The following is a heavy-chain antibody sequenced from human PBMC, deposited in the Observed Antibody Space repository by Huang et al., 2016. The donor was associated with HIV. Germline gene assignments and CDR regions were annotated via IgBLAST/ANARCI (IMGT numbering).Heavy chain of an antibody. V-gene: IGHV1-46*01. CDR1: GYSFTYHH. Sequence: QVQLVHSGAEVKKPGASVRVSCTASGYSFTYHHIHWVRQAPGQGLGWMGIINPSSGKKTYAQKFQGRATMTRDTSTNTVYMELSSLKSEDTAVYYCARGPYTDFVWGSYFDYWGQEPWSPSPQ. CDR2: INPSSGKK. D-gene: IGHD3-16*01. CDR3: ARGPYTDFVWGSYFDY. J-gene: IGHJ4*01.